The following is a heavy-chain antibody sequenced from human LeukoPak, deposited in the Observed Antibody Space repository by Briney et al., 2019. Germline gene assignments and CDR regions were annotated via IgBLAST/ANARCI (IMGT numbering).Heavy chain of an antibody. J-gene: IGHJ4*02. D-gene: IGHD6-13*01. Sequence: SGGSLRLSCAASGFTFSSYAMSWVRQAPGKGLEWVSAISGSGGSTYYADSVKGRFTISRDNSKNTLYLQMNSLRAEDTAVYYCAKEAASGYRSSRYYFDYWGQGTLVTVSS. V-gene: IGHV3-23*01. CDR2: ISGSGGST. CDR3: AKEAASGYRSSRYYFDY. CDR1: GFTFSSYA.